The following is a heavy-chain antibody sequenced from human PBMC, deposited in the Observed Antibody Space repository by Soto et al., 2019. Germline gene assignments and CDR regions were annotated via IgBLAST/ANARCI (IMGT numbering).Heavy chain of an antibody. J-gene: IGHJ6*02. CDR2: IYYSGST. D-gene: IGHD1-7*01. V-gene: IGHV4-31*03. CDR1: GGSISSGGYY. Sequence: KASETLSLTCTVSGGSISSGGYYWSWIRQHPGKGLEWIGYIYYSGSTYYNPSLKSRVTISVDTSKNQFSLKLSSVTAADTAVYYCARMNYILYYYGMDVWGQGTTVTVSS. CDR3: ARMNYILYYYGMDV.